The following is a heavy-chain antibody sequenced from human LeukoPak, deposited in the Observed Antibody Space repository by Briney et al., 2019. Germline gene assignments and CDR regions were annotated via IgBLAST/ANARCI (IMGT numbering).Heavy chain of an antibody. Sequence: EASVKVSCKASGGTFSSYAISWVRQAPGRGLEWMGGIIPIFGTANYAQKFQGRVTITADKSTSTAYMELSSLRSEDTAVYYCARTYCSGGSCYRFPLIFFDYWGQGTLVTVSS. CDR2: IIPIFGTA. D-gene: IGHD2-15*01. V-gene: IGHV1-69*06. J-gene: IGHJ4*02. CDR3: ARTYCSGGSCYRFPLIFFDY. CDR1: GGTFSSYA.